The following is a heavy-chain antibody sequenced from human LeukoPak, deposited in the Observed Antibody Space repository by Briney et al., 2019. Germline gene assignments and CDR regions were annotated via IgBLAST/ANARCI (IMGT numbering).Heavy chain of an antibody. V-gene: IGHV3-21*04. J-gene: IGHJ3*02. CDR2: ISSSSSYI. CDR1: GFTFSSYS. CDR3: AKGLSSWELLGGDAFDI. D-gene: IGHD1-26*01. Sequence: PGGSLRLSCAASGFTFSSYSMNWVRQAPGKGLEWVSSISSSSSYIYYADSVKGRFTISRDNAKNSLYLQMNSLRAEDMALYYCAKGLSSWELLGGDAFDIWGQGTMVTVSS.